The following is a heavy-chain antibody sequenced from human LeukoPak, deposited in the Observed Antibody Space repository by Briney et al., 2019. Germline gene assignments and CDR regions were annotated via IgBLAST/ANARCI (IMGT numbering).Heavy chain of an antibody. Sequence: GGSLTLSCTASGFTFSSYWMSWARQAPGKGLEWVANIGQDGSDNYYVDSVRGRFTISRDNAKNSLYLQMNSLRSEDTAMYHCARRGETGSWFDPWGQGTLVTVSS. CDR3: ARRGETGSWFDP. J-gene: IGHJ5*02. CDR1: GFTFSSYW. V-gene: IGHV3-7*04. D-gene: IGHD3-16*01. CDR2: IGQDGSDN.